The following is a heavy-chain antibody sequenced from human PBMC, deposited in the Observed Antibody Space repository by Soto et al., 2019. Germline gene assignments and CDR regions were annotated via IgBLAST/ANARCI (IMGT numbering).Heavy chain of an antibody. J-gene: IGHJ4*02. Sequence: QVQLVESGGGLVKPRGSLRLSCAASGFTFSDYSVSWIRQAPGKGLEWVSYISSSGTTIYYADSVKGRFTISRDNAKNSLYLQMNSLRAEDTAVYYCARDSSGWYYFDYWGQGTLVTVSS. V-gene: IGHV3-11*01. CDR2: ISSSGTTI. CDR1: GFTFSDYS. D-gene: IGHD6-19*01. CDR3: ARDSSGWYYFDY.